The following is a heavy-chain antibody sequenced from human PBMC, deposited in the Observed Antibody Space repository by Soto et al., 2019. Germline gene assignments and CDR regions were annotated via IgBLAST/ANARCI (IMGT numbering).Heavy chain of an antibody. CDR3: ARDSELWFGELLFDY. Sequence: PSETLSLTCTVSGGSISSYYWSWIRQPAGKGLEWIGRIYTSGSTNYNPSLKSRVTMSVDTSKNQFSLKLSSVTAADTAVYYCARDSELWFGELLFDYWGQGTMVTVYS. V-gene: IGHV4-4*07. CDR1: GGSISSYY. D-gene: IGHD3-10*01. CDR2: IYTSGST. J-gene: IGHJ4*02.